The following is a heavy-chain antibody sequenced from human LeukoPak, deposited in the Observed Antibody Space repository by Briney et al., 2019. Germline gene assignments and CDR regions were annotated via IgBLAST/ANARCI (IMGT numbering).Heavy chain of an antibody. CDR2: INPKNGDT. CDR3: ARGVYTAMVSFDY. J-gene: IGHJ4*02. D-gene: IGHD5-18*01. CDR1: GYTFSAHY. Sequence: ASVKVSYKASGYTFSAHYLHWVRQAPGQGPEWMGWINPKNGDTNYGQKFRGRVTMTRDTSINTAYMELTTLRSEDTAVYFCARGVYTAMVSFDYWGQGTLVTVSS. V-gene: IGHV1-2*02.